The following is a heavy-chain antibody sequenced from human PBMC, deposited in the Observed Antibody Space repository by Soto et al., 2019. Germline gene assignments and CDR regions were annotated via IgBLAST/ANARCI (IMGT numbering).Heavy chain of an antibody. CDR1: GFTFSSYA. Sequence: GSLRLSCAASGFTFSSYAMSWVRQAPGKGLEWVSGISGSGGSTYYADSVKGRFTISRDNAKNSLYLQMNSLRAEDTAVYYCARDQTPYVYSGYSNAFDIWGQGTMVTVSS. J-gene: IGHJ3*02. V-gene: IGHV3-23*01. CDR3: ARDQTPYVYSGYSNAFDI. CDR2: ISGSGGST. D-gene: IGHD5-12*01.